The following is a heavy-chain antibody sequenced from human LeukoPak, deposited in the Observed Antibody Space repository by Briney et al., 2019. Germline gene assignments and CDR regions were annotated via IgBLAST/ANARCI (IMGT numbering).Heavy chain of an antibody. Sequence: SETLSLTCTVSGYSISSGYYWGWIRQPPGKGLEWIGSIYYSGSTYYNPSLKSRVTISVDTSKNQFSLKLSSVTAADTAVYYCARHERREFGELLGSLGYWGQGTLVTVSS. V-gene: IGHV4-38-2*02. D-gene: IGHD3-10*01. CDR3: ARHERREFGELLGSLGY. CDR2: IYYSGST. J-gene: IGHJ4*02. CDR1: GYSISSGYY.